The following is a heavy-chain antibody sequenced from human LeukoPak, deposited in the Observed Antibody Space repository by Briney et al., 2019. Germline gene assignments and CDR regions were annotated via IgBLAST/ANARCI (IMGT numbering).Heavy chain of an antibody. J-gene: IGHJ4*02. D-gene: IGHD3-3*01. CDR1: GYTFTSYG. CDR2: ISAYNGNT. Sequence: GASVKVSCKXSGYTFTSYGISWVRQSPGQGLKWMRWISAYNGNTNYAQKLQGRVTMTTDTSTSPAYMELRSLRSDDTAVYYCARTGFRYGVFDYWGQGTLVTVSS. V-gene: IGHV1-18*01. CDR3: ARTGFRYGVFDY.